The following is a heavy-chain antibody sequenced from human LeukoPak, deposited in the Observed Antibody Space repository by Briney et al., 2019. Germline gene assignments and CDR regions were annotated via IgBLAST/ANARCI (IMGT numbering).Heavy chain of an antibody. V-gene: IGHV3-20*04. J-gene: IGHJ5*02. Sequence: GGSLRLSCAASGFTYDDYGMTWVRQGPGKWLEWVSGINRNGGSTGYTDSVKGRFTISRDNAGTSLYLQMNSLRVEDTGVYYCARGDPHADLWGQGTLVTVSS. CDR2: INRNGGST. CDR1: GFTYDDYG. CDR3: ARGDPHADL.